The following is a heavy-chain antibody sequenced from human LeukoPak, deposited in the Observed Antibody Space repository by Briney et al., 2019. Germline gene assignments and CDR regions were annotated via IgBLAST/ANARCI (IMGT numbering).Heavy chain of an antibody. Sequence: GGSLRLSCAASGFTFSSYGMHWVRQAPGKGLEWVAVISYDGSNKYYADSVKGRFTISRDNAKNSLYLQMNSLRAEDTAVYYCARARIVGAMTFDYWGQGTLVTVSS. V-gene: IGHV3-30*03. CDR3: ARARIVGAMTFDY. CDR2: ISYDGSNK. CDR1: GFTFSSYG. D-gene: IGHD1-26*01. J-gene: IGHJ4*02.